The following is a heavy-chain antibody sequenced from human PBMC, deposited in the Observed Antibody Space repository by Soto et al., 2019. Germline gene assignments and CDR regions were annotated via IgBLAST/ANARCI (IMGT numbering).Heavy chain of an antibody. J-gene: IGHJ4*02. CDR1: GYTFTSYW. D-gene: IGHD3-22*01. CDR2: IDPSDSYT. CDR3: AADRGYHDY. Sequence: FTSSGYTFTSYWITWGRQMAGKGLEWMGRIDPSDSYTSYSPSFQGHVTISADKSISTAYLQWSSLKASDTAMYYCAADRGYHDYWGQGTLVTVSS. V-gene: IGHV5-10-1*01.